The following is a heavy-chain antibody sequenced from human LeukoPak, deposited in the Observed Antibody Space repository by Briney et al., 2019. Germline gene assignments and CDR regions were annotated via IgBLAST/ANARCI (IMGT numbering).Heavy chain of an antibody. CDR2: ISGSGGST. V-gene: IGHV3-23*01. J-gene: IGHJ4*02. CDR3: AKIAVGEYSSSSADY. D-gene: IGHD6-6*01. Sequence: GGSLRLSCAASGFTFSTYALSWVRQAPGKGLEWVSAISGSGGSTYYADSVKGRFTISRDNSKNTLYLQMNSLRAEDTAVYYCAKIAVGEYSSSSADYWGREPWSPSPQ. CDR1: GFTFSTYA.